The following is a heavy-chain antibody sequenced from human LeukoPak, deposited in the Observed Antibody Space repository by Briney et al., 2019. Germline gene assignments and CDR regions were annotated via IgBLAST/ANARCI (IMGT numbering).Heavy chain of an antibody. V-gene: IGHV4-34*01. D-gene: IGHD2-2*01. CDR3: ATLKGVVPAARKVRNWFDP. CDR2: INHSGST. CDR1: GGSFSGYY. J-gene: IGHJ5*02. Sequence: SETLSLTCAVYGGSFSGYYWSWIRQPPGKGLEWIGEINHSGSTNYNPSLKSRVTISVDTPKNQFSLKLSSVTAADTAVYYCATLKGVVPAARKVRNWFDPWGQGTLVTVSS.